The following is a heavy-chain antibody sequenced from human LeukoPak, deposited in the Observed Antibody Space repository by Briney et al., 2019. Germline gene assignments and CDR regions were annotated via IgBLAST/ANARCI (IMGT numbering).Heavy chain of an antibody. V-gene: IGHV4-61*01. CDR3: ARATAMRPHYGMDV. Sequence: SQTLSLTCDVSGGSISSGLYSWSWIRQPPGKGLEWIGYIYYSGSTNYNPSLKSRVTISVDTSKNQFSLKLSSVTAADTAVYYSARATAMRPHYGMDVWGQGTTVTVSS. CDR2: IYYSGST. CDR1: GGSISSGLYS. J-gene: IGHJ6*02. D-gene: IGHD5-18*01.